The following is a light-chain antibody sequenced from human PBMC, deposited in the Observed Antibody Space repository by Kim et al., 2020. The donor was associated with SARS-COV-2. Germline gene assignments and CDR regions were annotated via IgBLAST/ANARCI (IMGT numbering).Light chain of an antibody. J-gene: IGLJ2*01. CDR2: QDT. CDR1: KLGDKD. CDR3: QTWDSITVV. Sequence: VSRGETASITCAGDKLGDKDGCWDQKKPGQSPVLVIYQDTKRPTGIPERFSGANSGNTATLTIRGTQAMDEADYYCQTWDSITVVFGGGTQLTVL. V-gene: IGLV3-1*01.